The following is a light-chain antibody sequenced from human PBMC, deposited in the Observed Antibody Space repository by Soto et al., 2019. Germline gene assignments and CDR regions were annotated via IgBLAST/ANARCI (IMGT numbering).Light chain of an antibody. CDR3: SSYTSSSTSVV. CDR2: EVS. V-gene: IGLV2-14*01. Sequence: QSVLTQPASVSGSPGQSITISCTGTSSDVGGYNYVSWYQQHPGKAPKLMIYEVSNRPSGVFNRFSGSKSGNTASLTISGLQAEDEADYYCSSYTSSSTSVVVGGGTKLTVL. CDR1: SSDVGGYNY. J-gene: IGLJ2*01.